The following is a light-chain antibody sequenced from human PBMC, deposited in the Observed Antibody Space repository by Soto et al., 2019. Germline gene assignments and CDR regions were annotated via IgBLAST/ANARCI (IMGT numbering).Light chain of an antibody. CDR2: KAS. CDR1: QDIGSH. Sequence: AIQMTQSPSSLSASVGDRITITCRASQDIGSHLGWYQQKPGMAPKLLMYKASTLHSEALTRFSGSGSGTFFTLTITSLQPEDFATYYCLQDFRYPRTFGQGTKVEIK. V-gene: IGKV1-6*01. CDR3: LQDFRYPRT. J-gene: IGKJ1*01.